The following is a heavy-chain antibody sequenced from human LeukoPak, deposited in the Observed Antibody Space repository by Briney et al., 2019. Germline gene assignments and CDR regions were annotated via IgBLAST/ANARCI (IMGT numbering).Heavy chain of an antibody. CDR1: GFTFSSYW. CDR2: INSAGSST. V-gene: IGHV3-74*01. D-gene: IGHD3-9*01. Sequence: GGSLRLSCAASGFTFSSYWMHWVRQTPGKGLACVSRINSAGSSTDYADSVKGRFTISRDNAKNTLYLQMNSLRAEDMAVYYCVRGSNDWIGMDVWGQGTTVTVSS. J-gene: IGHJ6*02. CDR3: VRGSNDWIGMDV.